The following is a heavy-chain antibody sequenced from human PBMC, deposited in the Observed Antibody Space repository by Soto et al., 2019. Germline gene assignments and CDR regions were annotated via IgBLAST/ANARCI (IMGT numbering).Heavy chain of an antibody. CDR3: ARDSVAGYYYYYGMDV. J-gene: IGHJ6*02. Sequence: QVQLVESGGGVVQPGRSLRLSCAASGFTFSSYGMHWVRQAPGKGLEWVAVIWYDGSNKYYADSVKGRFTISRDNSKNTLYLQMNSLRAEDTTVYYCARDSVAGYYYYYGMDVWGHGTTVTVSS. D-gene: IGHD6-19*01. CDR2: IWYDGSNK. V-gene: IGHV3-33*01. CDR1: GFTFSSYG.